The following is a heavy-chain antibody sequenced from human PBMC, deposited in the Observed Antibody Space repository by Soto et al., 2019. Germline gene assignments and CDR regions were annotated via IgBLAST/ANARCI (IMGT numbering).Heavy chain of an antibody. CDR1: GYSFTDYH. V-gene: IGHV1-2*04. J-gene: IGHJ6*02. CDR3: ARGDSTDCSNGVCSFFYNHDMDV. CDR2: INPKRGGT. D-gene: IGHD2-8*01. Sequence: ASVKVSCKASGYSFTDYHVHWVRQAPGQGLEWLGRINPKRGGTSTAQKFQGWVTMTTDTSISTASMELTRLTSDDTAIYYCARGDSTDCSNGVCSFFYNHDMDVWGQGTTVTVSS.